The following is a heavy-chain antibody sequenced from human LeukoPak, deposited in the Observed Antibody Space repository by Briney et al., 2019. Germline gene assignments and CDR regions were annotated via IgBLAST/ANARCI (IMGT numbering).Heavy chain of an antibody. CDR2: IYYSGST. D-gene: IGHD6-13*01. V-gene: IGHV4-39*07. CDR3: ARGRVSSSSWSSTYYYYFYMDV. CDR1: GGSISSSSYY. J-gene: IGHJ6*03. Sequence: SETLSLTCTVSGGSISSSSYYWGWIRQPPGKGLEWIGGIYYSGSTYYNPSLNSRVTISRDTSKNHFSLELSSVTAADTAVYFCARGRVSSSSWSSTYYYYFYMDVWGRGTTVTVSS.